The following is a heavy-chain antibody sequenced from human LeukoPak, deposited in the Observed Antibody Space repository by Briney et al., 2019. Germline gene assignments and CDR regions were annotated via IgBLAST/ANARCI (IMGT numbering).Heavy chain of an antibody. Sequence: ASVKVSCKASGYTFTDYYIHWVRQAPGQGLEWMGWISAYNGNTNYAQKLQGRVTMTTDTSTSTAYMELRSLRSDDTAVYYCARGSIGYFDWLLPSYFDYWGQGTLVTVSS. CDR1: GYTFTDYY. D-gene: IGHD3-9*01. CDR3: ARGSIGYFDWLLPSYFDY. CDR2: ISAYNGNT. V-gene: IGHV1-18*04. J-gene: IGHJ4*02.